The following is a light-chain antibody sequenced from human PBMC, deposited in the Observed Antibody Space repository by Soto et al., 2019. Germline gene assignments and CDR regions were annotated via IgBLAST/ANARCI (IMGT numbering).Light chain of an antibody. CDR1: QSVRSN. J-gene: IGKJ2*01. Sequence: EIVMTQSASTLSVSPGERATLSCRASQSVRSNLAWYQQKPGQAPRLLIYGASTRATGIPARFSGSGSGTEFTLTISSLQSEDFAIYYCQQYHNWPYTSGQGTKLEIK. V-gene: IGKV3D-15*01. CDR2: GAS. CDR3: QQYHNWPYT.